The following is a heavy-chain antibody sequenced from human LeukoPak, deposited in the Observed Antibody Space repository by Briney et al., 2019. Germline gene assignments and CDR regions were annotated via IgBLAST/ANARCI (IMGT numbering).Heavy chain of an antibody. CDR3: AGRLGTIWNSFER. D-gene: IGHD1-7*01. CDR2: INPNGGGT. J-gene: IGHJ3*02. CDR1: GYTVTAYY. V-gene: IGHV1-2*02. Sequence: ASVKVSCKASGYTVTAYYIHWVRQAPGQGREWMGWINPNGGGTSYAQKFQGRLTMTRYMSINTAYMNLSSLTSDDTAVYYHAGRLGTIWNSFERWGQGTMV.